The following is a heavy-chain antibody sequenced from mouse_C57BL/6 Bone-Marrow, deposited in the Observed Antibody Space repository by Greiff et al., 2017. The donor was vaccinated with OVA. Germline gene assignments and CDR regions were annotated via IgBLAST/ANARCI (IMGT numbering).Heavy chain of an antibody. CDR2: INPNNGGT. CDR1: GYTFTDYY. J-gene: IGHJ3*01. Sequence: EVQLQQSGPELVKPGASVKIPCKASGYTFTDYYMDWVKQSHGKSLEWIGDINPNNGGTIYNQKFKGKATLTVDKSSSTAYMELRSLTSEDTAVDYCAREFNDYGSRWFAYWGQGTLVTVSA. D-gene: IGHD1-1*01. CDR3: AREFNDYGSRWFAY. V-gene: IGHV1-18*01.